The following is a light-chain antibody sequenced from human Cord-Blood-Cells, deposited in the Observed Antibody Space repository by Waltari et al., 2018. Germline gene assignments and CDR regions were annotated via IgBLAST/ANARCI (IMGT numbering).Light chain of an antibody. CDR1: SSNIGAGYD. CDR2: GNR. J-gene: IGLJ1*01. Sequence: QSVLTQPPSVSGAPGQRVTISCTGSSSNIGAGYDVHWYQQLPGTAPKLLIYGNRNRPAGVPDRFSGAKSGTSASLAITGRQAEDEADYYCQSYDSSLSGLYVFGTGTKVTVL. V-gene: IGLV1-40*01. CDR3: QSYDSSLSGLYV.